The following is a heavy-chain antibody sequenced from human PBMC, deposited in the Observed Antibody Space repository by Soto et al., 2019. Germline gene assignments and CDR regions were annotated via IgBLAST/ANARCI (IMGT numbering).Heavy chain of an antibody. V-gene: IGHV3-30-3*01. D-gene: IGHD3-10*01. CDR3: APMVRGVETCFDY. CDR2: ITDDGSNK. Sequence: GGSLRLSCAASGFTFSSYAMHWVRQAPGKGLEWVSAITDDGSNKYYADSVKGRFTISRDNSKNTLYLQMNSLRAEDTAVYYCAPMVRGVETCFDYWGQGTLVTVSS. CDR1: GFTFSSYA. J-gene: IGHJ4*02.